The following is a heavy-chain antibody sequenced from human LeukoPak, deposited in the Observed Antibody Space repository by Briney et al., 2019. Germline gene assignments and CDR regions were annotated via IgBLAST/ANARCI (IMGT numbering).Heavy chain of an antibody. CDR3: AKGHYYGSGSLDY. J-gene: IGHJ4*02. CDR2: ISHDGGNK. D-gene: IGHD3-10*01. Sequence: GGSLRLSCAASGFTFSSYTMHWVRQAPDKGLEWVAVISHDGGNKYYADSVKGRFTISRDNSKNTLYVQMNSLRAEDTAVYYCAKGHYYGSGSLDYWGQGTLVTVSS. CDR1: GFTFSSYT. V-gene: IGHV3-30-3*01.